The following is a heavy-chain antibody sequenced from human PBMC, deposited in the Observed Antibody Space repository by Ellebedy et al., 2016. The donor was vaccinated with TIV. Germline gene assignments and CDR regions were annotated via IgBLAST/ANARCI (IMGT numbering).Heavy chain of an antibody. J-gene: IGHJ6*02. D-gene: IGHD6-13*01. CDR1: GGSISSYY. Sequence: SETLSLTXTVSGGSISSYYWSWIRQPPGKGLEWIGYIYYSGSINYNPSLKSRVTISVDTSKNQFSLKLSSVTAADTAVYYCARSLVGGIATSYYYGMDVWGQGTTVTVSS. CDR3: ARSLVGGIATSYYYGMDV. CDR2: IYYSGSI. V-gene: IGHV4-59*01.